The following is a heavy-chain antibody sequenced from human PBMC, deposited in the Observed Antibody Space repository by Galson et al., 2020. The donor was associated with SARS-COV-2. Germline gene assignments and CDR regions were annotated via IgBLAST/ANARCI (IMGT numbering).Heavy chain of an antibody. CDR2: IWYDGSNK. J-gene: IGHJ3*02. CDR1: GFTFSSYG. CDR3: AKPSIQLWSDDAFDI. V-gene: IGHV3-33*06. Sequence: GESLKISCAASGFTFSSYGMHWVRQAPGKGLEWVAVIWYDGSNKYYADSVKGRFTISRDNSKNTLYLQMNSLRAEDTAVYYCAKPSIQLWSDDAFDIWGQGTMVTVSS. D-gene: IGHD5-18*01.